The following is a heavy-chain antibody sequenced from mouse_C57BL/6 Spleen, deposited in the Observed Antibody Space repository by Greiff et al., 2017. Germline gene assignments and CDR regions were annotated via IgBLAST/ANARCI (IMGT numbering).Heavy chain of an antibody. Sequence: EVMLVESGGGLVQPGGSLSLSCAASGFTFTDYYMSWVRQPPGKALEWLGFIRNKANGYTTEYSASVKGRFTISRDNSQSILYLQMNALRAEDSATYYCARSSWDSAMDYWGQGTSVTVSS. J-gene: IGHJ4*01. CDR2: IRNKANGYTT. D-gene: IGHD3-3*01. V-gene: IGHV7-3*01. CDR3: ARSSWDSAMDY. CDR1: GFTFTDYY.